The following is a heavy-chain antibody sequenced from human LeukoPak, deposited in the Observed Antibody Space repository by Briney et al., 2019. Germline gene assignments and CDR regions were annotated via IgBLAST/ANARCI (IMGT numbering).Heavy chain of an antibody. Sequence: RHGESLKISCKGSGYSFTSYWIGWVRQMPGKGLEWMGIIYPGDSDTRYSPSFQGQVTISADKSISTAYLQWSSLKASDTAMYYCARLRMATAFGGKVGNAFDIWGQGTMVTVSS. D-gene: IGHD5-24*01. CDR1: GYSFTSYW. J-gene: IGHJ3*02. CDR2: IYPGDSDT. CDR3: ARLRMATAFGGKVGNAFDI. V-gene: IGHV5-51*01.